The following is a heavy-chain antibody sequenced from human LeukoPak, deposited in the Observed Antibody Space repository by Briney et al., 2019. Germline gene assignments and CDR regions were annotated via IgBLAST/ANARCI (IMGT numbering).Heavy chain of an antibody. CDR3: ASGGVLLWFGEFIGFDP. CDR1: GFTFSSYW. D-gene: IGHD3-10*01. CDR2: INGDGSST. V-gene: IGHV3-74*01. Sequence: GGSLRLSCAASGFTFSSYWMNWVRQAPGKGLVWVSRINGDGSSTNYADSVKGRFTISRDNSKNTLYLQMNSLRAEDTAVYYCASGGVLLWFGEFIGFDPWGQGTLVTVSS. J-gene: IGHJ5*02.